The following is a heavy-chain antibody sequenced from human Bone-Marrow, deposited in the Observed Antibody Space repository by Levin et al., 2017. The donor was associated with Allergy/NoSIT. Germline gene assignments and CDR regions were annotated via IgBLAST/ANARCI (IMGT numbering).Heavy chain of an antibody. CDR3: ARDRVGATHGLDAFDI. J-gene: IGHJ3*02. V-gene: IGHV3-11*01. CDR2: ISSSGSTI. CDR1: GFTFSDYY. Sequence: GESLKISCAASGFTFSDYYMSWIRQAPGKGLEWVSYISSSGSTIYYADSVKGRFTISRDNAKNSLYLQMNSLRAEDTAVYYCARDRVGATHGLDAFDIWGQGTMVTVSS. D-gene: IGHD1-26*01.